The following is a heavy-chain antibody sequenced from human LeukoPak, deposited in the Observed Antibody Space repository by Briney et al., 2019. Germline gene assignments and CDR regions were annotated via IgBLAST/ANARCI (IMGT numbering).Heavy chain of an antibody. CDR3: ARVGPPDIVVVPAAGDAFDI. J-gene: IGHJ3*02. V-gene: IGHV4-59*12. CDR2: IYYSGGST. Sequence: SETLSLTCTVSGGSIITYYWSWIRQPPGKGLEWIGYIYYSGGSTSYNPSLKSRVIISVDTSKNQFSLKLSSVTAADTAVYYCARVGPPDIVVVPAAGDAFDIWGQGTMVTVSS. CDR1: GGSIITYY. D-gene: IGHD2-2*01.